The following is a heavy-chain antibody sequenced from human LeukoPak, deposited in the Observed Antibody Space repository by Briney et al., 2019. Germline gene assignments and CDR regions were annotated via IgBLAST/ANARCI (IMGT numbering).Heavy chain of an antibody. V-gene: IGHV3-23*01. D-gene: IGHD2-2*01. J-gene: IGHJ4*02. CDR1: GLTVTNNY. CDR3: AKAHCSSTSCSRADN. CDR2: IDGSGGTT. Sequence: GGSLRLSCAASGLTVTNNYMSWVRQAPGKGLEWVSAIDGSGGTTFYADSVKGRVTISRVQSTNTVYLQMNSLRADDTAVYYCAKAHCSSTSCSRADNWGQGTLVTVSS.